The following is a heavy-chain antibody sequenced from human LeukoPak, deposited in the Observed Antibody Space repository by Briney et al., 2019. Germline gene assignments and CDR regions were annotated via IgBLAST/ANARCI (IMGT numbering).Heavy chain of an antibody. V-gene: IGHV3-30*19. Sequence: GALRLSCAASEFTFSSYGMHWVRQAPGKGLEWVAVIWYDGSNKYYADSVKGRFTISRDNSKNTIYLEMNGLRAEDTAVYYCARGGSGWSFDYWGQGTLVTVSS. D-gene: IGHD6-19*01. CDR1: EFTFSSYG. J-gene: IGHJ4*02. CDR3: ARGGSGWSFDY. CDR2: IWYDGSNK.